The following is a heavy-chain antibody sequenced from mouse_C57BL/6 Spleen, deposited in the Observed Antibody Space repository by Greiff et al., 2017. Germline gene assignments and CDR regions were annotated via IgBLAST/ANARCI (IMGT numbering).Heavy chain of an antibody. D-gene: IGHD1-1*01. V-gene: IGHV1-80*01. Sequence: VQLQQSGAELVKPGASVKISCKASGYAFSSYWMNWVKQRPGTGLEWIGQIYPGDGDTNYNGKFKGKATLTADKSSSTAYMQLSSLTSEDSAVYFCARFTTVVATRGFDYWGQGTTLTVSS. CDR1: GYAFSSYW. CDR3: ARFTTVVATRGFDY. J-gene: IGHJ2*01. CDR2: IYPGDGDT.